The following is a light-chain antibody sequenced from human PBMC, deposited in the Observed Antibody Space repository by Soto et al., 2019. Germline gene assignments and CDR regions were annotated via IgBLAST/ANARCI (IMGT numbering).Light chain of an antibody. Sequence: QSALTQPPSASGSPGQSVTISCTGTSSDIGGYNYVSWYQQHPGKAPKLIIYEVSKPPSGVPDRFSGSKSGNTASLTVSGLQAEDEADYYCTSYAGSNDLVFAGGTKLTVL. J-gene: IGLJ3*02. V-gene: IGLV2-8*01. CDR3: TSYAGSNDLV. CDR2: EVS. CDR1: SSDIGGYNY.